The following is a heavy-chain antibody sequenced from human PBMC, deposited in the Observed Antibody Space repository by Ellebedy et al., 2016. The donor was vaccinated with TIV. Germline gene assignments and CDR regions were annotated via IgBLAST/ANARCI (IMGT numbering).Heavy chain of an antibody. J-gene: IGHJ4*02. CDR3: ARESPYYDILTGYYVFDY. Sequence: SETLFLTXAVYGGSFSGYYWSWIRQPPGKGLEWIGEINHSGSTNYNPSLKSRVTISVDTSKNQFSLKLSSVTAADTAVYYCARESPYYDILTGYYVFDYWGQGTLVTVSS. CDR2: INHSGST. D-gene: IGHD3-9*01. CDR1: GGSFSGYY. V-gene: IGHV4-34*01.